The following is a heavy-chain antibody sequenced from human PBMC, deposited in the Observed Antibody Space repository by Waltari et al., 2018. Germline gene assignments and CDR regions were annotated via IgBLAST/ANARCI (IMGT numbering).Heavy chain of an antibody. CDR3: ARGGGVTGLGYGMDV. CDR1: GGSISSGGSY. D-gene: IGHD2-21*02. J-gene: IGHJ6*02. CDR2: IYYSGST. V-gene: IGHV4-31*01. Sequence: QVQLQESGPGLVKPSQTLSLTCTVSGGSISSGGSYWRWLRQHPGKGLEWIGYIYYSGSTYYNPSLKSLVTISVDTSKNQFSLKLSSGTAADTAVYYGARGGGVTGLGYGMDVWGQGTTVTVSS.